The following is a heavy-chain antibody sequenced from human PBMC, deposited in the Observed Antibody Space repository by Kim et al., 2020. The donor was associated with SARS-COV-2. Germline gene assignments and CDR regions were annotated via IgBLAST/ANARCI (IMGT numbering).Heavy chain of an antibody. CDR2: IHDGGDV. CDR3: AKVVSSGWRQLDY. Sequence: SETLSLTCTVSGAALTYWWSWVRQTPGKGLEWIGEIHDGGDVNYKPSLTSRVGMSIDKSKNQFSLSLGSLTAADTAVYYCAKVVSSGWRQLDYWGQGILVTVSS. J-gene: IGHJ4*02. CDR1: GAALTYW. D-gene: IGHD6-19*01. V-gene: IGHV4-4*02.